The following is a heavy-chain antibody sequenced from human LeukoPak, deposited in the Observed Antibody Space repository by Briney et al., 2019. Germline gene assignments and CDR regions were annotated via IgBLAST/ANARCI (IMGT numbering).Heavy chain of an antibody. CDR1: GFTVSSYY. CDR2: LYSGGNS. J-gene: IGHJ6*02. V-gene: IGHV3-66*01. Sequence: PGGSPRLSCAASGFTVSSYYMTWVRQAPGKGLEWVSVLYSGGNSYYADSVKGRVAISRDNSKNTVFLQVNSVRAEDTAVYYCARSYSNHLFGMDVWGQGTTVTVSS. CDR3: ARSYSNHLFGMDV. D-gene: IGHD4-11*01.